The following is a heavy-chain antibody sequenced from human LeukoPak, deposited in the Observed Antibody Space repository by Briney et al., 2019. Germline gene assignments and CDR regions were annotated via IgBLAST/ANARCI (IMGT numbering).Heavy chain of an antibody. D-gene: IGHD5-12*01. CDR3: ANPQSRGYDYLDY. CDR2: ISRSGTDT. Sequence: GGSLRLSCAASGFTFSNYAMSCVRQAPGKGLEWVSAISRSGTDTYYADSVKGRFTISRDNSRNTLYLQMNSPRGDDTAVYYCANPQSRGYDYLDYWGQGTPVTVSS. CDR1: GFTFSNYA. V-gene: IGHV3-23*01. J-gene: IGHJ4*02.